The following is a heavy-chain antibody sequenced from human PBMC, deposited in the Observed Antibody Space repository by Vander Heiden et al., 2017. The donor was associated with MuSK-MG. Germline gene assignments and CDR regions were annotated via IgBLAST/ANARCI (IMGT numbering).Heavy chain of an antibody. J-gene: IGHJ4*02. D-gene: IGHD1-26*01. CDR3: ARQAYSGSYAPFDY. Sequence: QLQLQESGPGLVKPSETLSRPCTVSGCSISSSRYYRGRIRQPPGKGLEWIGSIYYRGNTYYNPSLKSRVTISVDTSNDQFSLKLSSVTAADTAVYYCARQAYSGSYAPFDYWGRGTLVTVSS. V-gene: IGHV4-39*01. CDR2: IYYRGNT. CDR1: GCSISSSRYY.